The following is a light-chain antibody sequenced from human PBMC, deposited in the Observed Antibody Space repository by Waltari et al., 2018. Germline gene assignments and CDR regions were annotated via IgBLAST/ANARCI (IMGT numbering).Light chain of an antibody. CDR2: GAS. J-gene: IGKJ1*01. CDR3: RQYGSSTLCT. V-gene: IGKV3-20*01. Sequence: VLTQSPGTLSLSPGARATLSCRASHRLTKNYLAWYQQKPGQAPRPLMYGASSRAAGIPGRFSGSGAGTNVAITISRREPEDAAVYYCRQYGSSTLCTFGQGTKVEIQ. CDR1: HRLTKNY.